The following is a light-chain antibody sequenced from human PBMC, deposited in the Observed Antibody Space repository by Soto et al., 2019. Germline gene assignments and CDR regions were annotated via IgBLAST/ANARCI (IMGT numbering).Light chain of an antibody. Sequence: DIQMTQSPSTLSASVGDRVTITCRASQSISSWLAWYQQKPGKAPKLLIYKASSLESGVTSSFNSSGSGTEITLISSREPDDVVANYYRQHDSSYSTFGQGTKVEIK. V-gene: IGKV1-5*03. CDR1: QSISSW. CDR2: KAS. CDR3: QHDSSYST. J-gene: IGKJ1*01.